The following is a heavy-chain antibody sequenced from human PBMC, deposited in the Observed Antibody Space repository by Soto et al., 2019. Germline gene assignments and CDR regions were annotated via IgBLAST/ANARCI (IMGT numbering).Heavy chain of an antibody. CDR2: IYYSGST. D-gene: IGHD4-17*01. Sequence: SETLSLTCTVSGGSISSYYWSWIRQPPGKGLEWIGYIYYSGSTNYNPSLKSRVTISVDTSKNQFSLKLSSVTAADTAVYYCARHYGDYDNWFDPWGQGTLVTVSS. CDR1: GGSISSYY. J-gene: IGHJ5*02. V-gene: IGHV4-59*08. CDR3: ARHYGDYDNWFDP.